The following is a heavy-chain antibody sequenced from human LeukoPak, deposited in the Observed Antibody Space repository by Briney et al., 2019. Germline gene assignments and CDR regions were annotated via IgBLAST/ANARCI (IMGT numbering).Heavy chain of an antibody. CDR3: ARDGPGYCSSTSCFDQNFDY. CDR1: GYTFINYG. CDR2: ISGYNGNT. D-gene: IGHD2-2*01. V-gene: IGHV1-18*01. J-gene: IGHJ4*02. Sequence: ASVKVSCKASGYTFINYGISWVRQAPGQGLEWTGWISGYNGNTNYAQKLQGRVTMTTDTSTSTAYMELRSLRSDDTAVYLCARDGPGYCSSTSCFDQNFDYWGQGTLVTVSP.